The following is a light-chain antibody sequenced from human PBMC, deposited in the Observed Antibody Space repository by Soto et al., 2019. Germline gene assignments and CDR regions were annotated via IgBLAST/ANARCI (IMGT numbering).Light chain of an antibody. Sequence: EVVLTQSPGTLSLSPGERATLSCRASQTFSSNYLAWYQQKPGQAPRLLIYGASSRPSGIPDRFSGSGSGTAFTLTISRLEPEDYAVYYCQQHGRSPPPFGGGTKVEIK. V-gene: IGKV3-20*01. CDR3: QQHGRSPPP. CDR1: QTFSSNY. J-gene: IGKJ4*01. CDR2: GAS.